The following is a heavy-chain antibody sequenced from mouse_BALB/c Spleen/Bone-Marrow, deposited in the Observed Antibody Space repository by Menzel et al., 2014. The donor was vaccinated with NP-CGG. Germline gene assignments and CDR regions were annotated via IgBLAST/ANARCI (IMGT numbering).Heavy chain of an antibody. Sequence: EVKLVESGGGLVKPGGSLKLSCAASGFAFSSYDMSWVRQTPEKRLEWVAYISSGGGSTYYADAMKGRFTISRDNAKNTLYLQMSSLKSEDTAMYYCARQILRGFGYWGQGTPVTVSA. D-gene: IGHD1-1*01. V-gene: IGHV5-12-1*01. J-gene: IGHJ3*02. CDR1: GFAFSSYD. CDR3: ARQILRGFGY. CDR2: ISSGGGST.